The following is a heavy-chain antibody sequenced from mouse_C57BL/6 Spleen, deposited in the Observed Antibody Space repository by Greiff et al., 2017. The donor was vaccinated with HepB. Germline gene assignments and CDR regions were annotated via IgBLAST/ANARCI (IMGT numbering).Heavy chain of an antibody. V-gene: IGHV1-50*01. CDR2: IDPSDSYT. CDR3: AREEYDYDKRFAY. CDR1: GYTFTSYW. Sequence: QVQLKQPGAELVKPGASVKLSCKASGYTFTSYWMQWVKQRPGQGLEWIGEIDPSDSYTNYNQKFKGKATLTVDTSSSTAYMQLSSLTSEDSAVYYCAREEYDYDKRFAYWGQGTLVTVSA. J-gene: IGHJ3*01. D-gene: IGHD2-4*01.